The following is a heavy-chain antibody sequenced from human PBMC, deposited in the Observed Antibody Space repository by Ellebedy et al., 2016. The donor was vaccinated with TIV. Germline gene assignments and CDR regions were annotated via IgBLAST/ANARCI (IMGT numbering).Heavy chain of an antibody. CDR1: GFTFSNYA. V-gene: IGHV3-23*01. D-gene: IGHD3-16*01. CDR2: ISDSGGRT. Sequence: GESLKISCAASGFTFSNYAMSWVRQAPGKGLEWVSGISDSGGRTYYADSVKGRFTISRDNSRNTLYLQMNSLRAEDTAIYHCAKDQVGGDGRWVFDLWGQGTMVTVSS. J-gene: IGHJ3*01. CDR3: AKDQVGGDGRWVFDL.